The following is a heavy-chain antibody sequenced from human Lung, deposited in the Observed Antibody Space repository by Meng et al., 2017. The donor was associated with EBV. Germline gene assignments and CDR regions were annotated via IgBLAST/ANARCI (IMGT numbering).Heavy chain of an antibody. CDR3: AREWDFDL. Sequence: EVQLVESGGGLIQPGGSQRLSCAASGFTVSTNYMSWVRQAPGKGLEWVSILYGGGATYYAGSVKGRFTISRDNSKNTLYLQMNSLRAEDTAVYYCAREWDFDLWGRGTLVTVSS. CDR1: GFTVSTNY. V-gene: IGHV3-53*01. J-gene: IGHJ2*01. CDR2: LYGGGAT.